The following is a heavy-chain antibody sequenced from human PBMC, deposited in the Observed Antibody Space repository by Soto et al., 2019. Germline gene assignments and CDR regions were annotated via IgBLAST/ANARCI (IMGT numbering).Heavy chain of an antibody. V-gene: IGHV1-46*01. J-gene: IGHJ4*01. Sequence: ASVKVSCKTSGYAFTNYYIHWVRQVPGQGLEWMGIINPTGGSTTYAQKFQGRVTMARDTSTSTVYMELSSLRSEDTAVYYCARVDIVVVPAADENDYWG. CDR3: ARVDIVVVPAADENDY. CDR2: INPTGGST. D-gene: IGHD2-2*01. CDR1: GYAFTNYY.